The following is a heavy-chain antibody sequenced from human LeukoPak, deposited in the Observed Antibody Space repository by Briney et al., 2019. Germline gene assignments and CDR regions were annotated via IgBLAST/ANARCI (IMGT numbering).Heavy chain of an antibody. D-gene: IGHD3-16*01. CDR3: ARSSWGDYVRGPYFDY. J-gene: IGHJ4*02. CDR2: IKQDGSEK. V-gene: IGHV3-7*01. Sequence: PGGSLRLSCAASGFTFSSYWMSWVRQAPGKGLEWVANIKQDGSEKYYVDSVKGRFTISRDNAKNSLYLQMNSLRAEDTAVYYCARSSWGDYVRGPYFDYWGQGTLVTVSS. CDR1: GFTFSSYW.